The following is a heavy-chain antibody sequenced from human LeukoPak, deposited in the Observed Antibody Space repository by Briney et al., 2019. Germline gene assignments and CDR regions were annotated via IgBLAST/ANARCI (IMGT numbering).Heavy chain of an antibody. J-gene: IGHJ6*03. V-gene: IGHV1-8*03. D-gene: IGHD3-3*01. CDR3: ARGASPYYDFCSGYPPLYYYYMDV. CDR2: MDPNSGNT. Sequence: ASVKVSCTASVGTFSSYAISTVTQATGQGLEWMRWMDPNSGNTGYAQKFQGRVTITRNTPISTAYMALSSLRSADTAVYYCARGASPYYDFCSGYPPLYYYYMDVWGKGTTVTVSS. CDR1: VGTFSSYA.